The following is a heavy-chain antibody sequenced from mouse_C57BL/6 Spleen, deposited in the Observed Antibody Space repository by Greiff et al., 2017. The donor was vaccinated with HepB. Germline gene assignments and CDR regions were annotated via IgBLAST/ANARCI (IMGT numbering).Heavy chain of an antibody. CDR1: GFNFSDYG. CDR2: ISSGSITI. J-gene: IGHJ4*01. CDR3: ARRDYMDY. V-gene: IGHV5-17*01. Sequence: EVQRVESGGGLVKPGGSLKLSCAASGFNFSDYGMHWVRQAPEKGLEWVAYISSGSITIYYADTVKGRFTISRDNAKNTLFLQMTSLRSEDTAMYYCARRDYMDYWGQGTSVTVSS. D-gene: IGHD2-4*01.